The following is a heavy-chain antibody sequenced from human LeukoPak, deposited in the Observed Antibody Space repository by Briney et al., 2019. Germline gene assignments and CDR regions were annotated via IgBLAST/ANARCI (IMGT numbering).Heavy chain of an antibody. V-gene: IGHV3-23*01. CDR2: ISGSGTST. CDR1: GFTFSSYA. D-gene: IGHD3-22*01. Sequence: GGSLRLSCAASGFTFSSYAMSWVRQAPGKGLEWVSTISGSGTSTYYADSVKGRFTISRDNSKNALYLQMNSLRAEDTAVYYCTKRPVVVITTPYFDYWGQGTLVTVSS. J-gene: IGHJ4*02. CDR3: TKRPVVVITTPYFDY.